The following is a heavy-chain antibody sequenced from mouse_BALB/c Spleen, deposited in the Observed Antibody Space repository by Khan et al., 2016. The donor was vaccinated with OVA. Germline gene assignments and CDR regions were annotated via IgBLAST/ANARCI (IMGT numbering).Heavy chain of an antibody. CDR1: GYSFTDYT. J-gene: IGHJ3*01. D-gene: IGHD1-2*01. CDR2: VNPYNGGT. V-gene: IGHV1-18*01. Sequence: VQLQQSGPELVKPGTSMKISCKASGYSFTDYTMNWVKQSHGKNLEWIGLVNPYNGGTNYDQKFKGKATLTVHKSSSTAFMELLSLTSEDSAVYYCASSGYGGFAYWGQGTLVTVSA. CDR3: ASSGYGGFAY.